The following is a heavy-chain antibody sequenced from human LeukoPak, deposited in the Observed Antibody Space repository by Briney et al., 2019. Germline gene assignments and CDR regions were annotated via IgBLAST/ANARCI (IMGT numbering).Heavy chain of an antibody. D-gene: IGHD2-15*01. CDR3: ARYCNDGTCFSKALDY. CDR2: VYYNGLT. J-gene: IGHJ4*02. Sequence: SETLSLTCTVSGGSINNYYWSWIRQPPGGGLEWIGYVYYNGLTRYSPSLNSRVTISVDTSKNQFSLKVNSVTAADTAIYYCARYCNDGTCFSKALDYWGQGTLATVSS. CDR1: GGSINNYY. V-gene: IGHV4-59*08.